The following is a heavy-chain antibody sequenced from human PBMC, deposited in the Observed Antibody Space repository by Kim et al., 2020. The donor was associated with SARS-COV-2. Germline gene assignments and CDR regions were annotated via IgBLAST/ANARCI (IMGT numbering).Heavy chain of an antibody. Sequence: ASVKVSCKASGYTFTSYGISWVRQAPGQGLEWMGWISAYNGNTNYAQKLQGRVTMTTDTSTSTAYMELRSLRSDDTAVYYCARNPLFSSGGYWRGTLDYWGQGTLVTVSS. D-gene: IGHD6-19*01. CDR2: ISAYNGNT. CDR1: GYTFTSYG. V-gene: IGHV1-18*01. CDR3: ARNPLFSSGGYWRGTLDY. J-gene: IGHJ4*02.